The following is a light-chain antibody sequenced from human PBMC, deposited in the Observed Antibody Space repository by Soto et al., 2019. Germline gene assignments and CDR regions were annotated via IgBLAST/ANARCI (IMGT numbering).Light chain of an antibody. V-gene: IGKV3-11*01. Sequence: IVWRQAPAPLPLSQGERATLSXRASQSVTNYLSWLQQRPGXAPRXXXYAXSSRANGSPASLSGSGSGTDFTLTISSRDHDHSAGYYWQQRREAPRTFAGGTKVDIK. CDR1: QSVTNY. CDR2: AXS. J-gene: IGKJ4*02. CDR3: QQRREAPRT.